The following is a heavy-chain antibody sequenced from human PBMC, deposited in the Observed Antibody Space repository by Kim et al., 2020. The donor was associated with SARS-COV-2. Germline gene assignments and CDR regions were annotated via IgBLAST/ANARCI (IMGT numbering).Heavy chain of an antibody. Sequence: SETLSLTCAVYGGSFSGYYWSWIRQPPGKGLEWIGDINHSGSTNYNPSLKSRVTISVDTSKNQFPLKLSSGTAADAAVYYCSGGWHSYRYGMDVWGQGTTVTVSS. CDR1: GGSFSGYY. D-gene: IGHD5-18*01. CDR3: SGGWHSYRYGMDV. J-gene: IGHJ6*02. CDR2: INHSGST. V-gene: IGHV4-34*01.